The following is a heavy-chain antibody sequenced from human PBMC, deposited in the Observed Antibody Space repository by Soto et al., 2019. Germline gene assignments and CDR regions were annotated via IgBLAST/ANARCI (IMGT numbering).Heavy chain of an antibody. CDR1: GVSFTSNNW. CDR2: IYRTGST. J-gene: IGHJ4*02. CDR3: ASRDPGTSVDY. Sequence: PSETLSLTCAGSGVSFTSNNWWTLVRQPPGQGLEWIGEIYRTGSTNYNPSLKSRVTISLDKSENQFSLKVTSLTAADTAVYYCASRDPGTSVDYWGQGTLVTVSS. V-gene: IGHV4-4*02. D-gene: IGHD1-7*01.